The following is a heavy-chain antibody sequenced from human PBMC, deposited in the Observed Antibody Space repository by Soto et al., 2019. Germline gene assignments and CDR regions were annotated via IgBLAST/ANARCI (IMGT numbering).Heavy chain of an antibody. J-gene: IGHJ5*02. D-gene: IGHD4-4*01. CDR2: IIPIFGTA. Sequence: SVKVSCKASGGTFSSYALSWVRQAPGQGLEWIGGIIPIFGTANYAQNFPGRVTITADEYTSTASMELSSLRSEDTAVYYCAGAEVEYSNYLLWFDPRGQRTLVTVSS. V-gene: IGHV1-69*13. CDR3: AGAEVEYSNYLLWFDP. CDR1: GGTFSSYA.